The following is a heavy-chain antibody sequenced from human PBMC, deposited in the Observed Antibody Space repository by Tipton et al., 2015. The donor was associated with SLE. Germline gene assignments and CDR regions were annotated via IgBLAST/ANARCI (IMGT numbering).Heavy chain of an antibody. J-gene: IGHJ2*01. V-gene: IGHV4-4*07. D-gene: IGHD6-19*01. CDR3: ARGVRIAVVKGWYLDL. CDR1: GDSISYYY. CDR2: FYPGGTT. Sequence: TLSLTCTVSGDSISYYYWRWIRQSAGKGREWWGRFYPGGTTSYNPSFKSRVTMLSDTSKNQFSLKLNSVTAADTAVYYCARGVRIAVVKGWYLDLWGRGTLVTVSS.